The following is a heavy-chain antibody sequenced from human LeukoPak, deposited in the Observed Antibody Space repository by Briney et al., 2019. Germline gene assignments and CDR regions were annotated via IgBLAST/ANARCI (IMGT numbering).Heavy chain of an antibody. CDR3: ARLPWGFPPFFDP. V-gene: IGHV4-59*12. CDR1: GGSISSYY. D-gene: IGHD3-16*01. CDR2: IYYRGRT. Sequence: SGTPSLTCTVSGGSISSYYWSWIRQPPGKGLEWIGYIYYRGRTNYNPSLKSRVTISVDTSKNQFFLKLSSVTAADTAVYYCARLPWGFPPFFDPWGQGTLVTV. J-gene: IGHJ5*02.